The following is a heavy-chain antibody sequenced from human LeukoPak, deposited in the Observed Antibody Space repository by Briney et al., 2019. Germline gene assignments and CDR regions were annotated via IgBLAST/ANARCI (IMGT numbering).Heavy chain of an antibody. CDR1: GFTFSSYG. CDR3: ARVAGGYCSGGTCQGGFDI. J-gene: IGHJ3*02. Sequence: GRSLRLSCAASGFTFSSYGMHWVRQAPGKGLEWVVSIKQGGSEKYYVDSVKGRFTISRDNAKNSLYLQMNSLRAEDTAVYYCARVAGGYCSGGTCQGGFDIWGQGTMVTVSS. CDR2: IKQGGSEK. D-gene: IGHD2-15*01. V-gene: IGHV3-7*03.